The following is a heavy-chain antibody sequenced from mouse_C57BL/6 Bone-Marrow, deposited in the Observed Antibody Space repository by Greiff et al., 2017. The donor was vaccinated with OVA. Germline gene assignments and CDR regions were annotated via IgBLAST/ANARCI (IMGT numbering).Heavy chain of an antibody. CDR3: ARGGVIYYDYPFAY. CDR2: IDPNSGGT. Sequence: QVQLQQSVAELVRPGASVKLSCTASGFNIKNTYMHWVKQRPEQGLEWIGRIDPNSGGTKYNEKFKSKATLTVDKPSSTAYMQLSSLTSEDSAVYVCARGGVIYYDYPFAYWGQGTLVTVSA. V-gene: IGHV1-72*01. CDR1: GFNIKNTY. J-gene: IGHJ3*01. D-gene: IGHD2-4*01.